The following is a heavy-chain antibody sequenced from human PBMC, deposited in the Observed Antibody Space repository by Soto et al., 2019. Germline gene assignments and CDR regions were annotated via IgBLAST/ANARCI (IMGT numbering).Heavy chain of an antibody. CDR1: GSTISKAC. CDR2: IKSKSDGGTT. D-gene: IGHD6-19*01. J-gene: IGHJ4*02. CDR3: ITGPVGYRSGFGGY. Sequence: AESLRLSWTASGSTISKACMSWVRQPPGKGLEWVGRIKSKSDGGTTHYAAPVKGRFTISRDDSKNTLYLQMNSLKTEDTAVYYCITGPVGYRSGFGGYWGPGTLVSRSS. V-gene: IGHV3-15*01.